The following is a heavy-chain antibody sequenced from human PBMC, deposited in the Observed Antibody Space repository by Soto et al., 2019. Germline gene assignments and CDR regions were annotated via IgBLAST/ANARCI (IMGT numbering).Heavy chain of an antibody. CDR2: IYYSGST. CDR1: GGSISSYY. Sequence: PSEALSLTCTVSGGSISSYYWSWIRQPPGKGLEWIGYIYYSGSTNYNPSLKSRVTISVDTSKNQFSLKLSSVTAADTAVYYCAREQVVQFDYWGQGTLVTVYS. D-gene: IGHD2-21*01. J-gene: IGHJ4*02. CDR3: AREQVVQFDY. V-gene: IGHV4-59*12.